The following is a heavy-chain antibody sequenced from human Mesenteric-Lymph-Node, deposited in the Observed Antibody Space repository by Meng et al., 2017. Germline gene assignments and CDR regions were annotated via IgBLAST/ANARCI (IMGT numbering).Heavy chain of an antibody. V-gene: IGHV3-43*01. CDR3: AKDTSDYDYGEWFDY. D-gene: IGHD5-12*01. J-gene: IGHJ4*02. Sequence: EVQLVESGGVVVQPGGSLRLSCAASGFTFDDYTMHWVRQAPGKGLEWVSLISWDGGSTYYADSVKGRFTTSRDNSKNSLYLQMNSLRTEDTALYYCAKDTSDYDYGEWFDYWGQGTLVTVSS. CDR2: ISWDGGST. CDR1: GFTFDDYT.